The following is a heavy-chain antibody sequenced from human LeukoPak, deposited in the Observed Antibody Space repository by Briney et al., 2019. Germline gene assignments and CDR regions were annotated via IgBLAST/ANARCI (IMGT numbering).Heavy chain of an antibody. J-gene: IGHJ4*02. CDR3: ARARDSGTYYTDY. V-gene: IGHV3-48*04. CDR2: ITSSGTSI. D-gene: IGHD3-10*01. CDR1: GFTFSSDG. Sequence: GGSLRLSCAASGFTFSSDGMHWVRQAPGKGLEWVSYITSSGTSIYYADSVKGRFTISRDNAKNSLYLQMNSLRAEDTAVYYCARARDSGTYYTDYWGQGTLVTVSS.